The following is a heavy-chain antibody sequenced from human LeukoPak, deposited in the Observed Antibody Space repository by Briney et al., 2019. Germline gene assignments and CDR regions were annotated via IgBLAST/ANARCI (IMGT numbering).Heavy chain of an antibody. CDR2: IRYDGSNK. CDR3: AKDFVHGDPSFDY. J-gene: IGHJ4*02. V-gene: IGHV3-30*02. Sequence: PGGSLRLSCAASGFTFTTYWMTWVRQAPGKGLEWVAFIRYDGSNKYYADSVKGRFTISRDNSKNTLYLQMNSLRAEDTAVYYCAKDFVHGDPSFDYWGQGTLVTVSS. CDR1: GFTFTTYW. D-gene: IGHD4-17*01.